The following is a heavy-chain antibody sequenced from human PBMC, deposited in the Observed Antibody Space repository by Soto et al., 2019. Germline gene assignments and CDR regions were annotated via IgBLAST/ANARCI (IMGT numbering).Heavy chain of an antibody. V-gene: IGHV4-31*03. CDR3: ARENYKSGYPHNRFEP. Sequence: PSETLSLTCTVSGGSISSDGYYWSWIRQHPGKGLEYIGYIYHSGDSYYTPSLGRRVTISVDTSENQFSLHLRSVTAADTAVYYCARENYKSGYPHNRFEPWGQGNQVPVS. D-gene: IGHD3-3*01. CDR2: IYHSGDS. J-gene: IGHJ5*02. CDR1: GGSISSDGYY.